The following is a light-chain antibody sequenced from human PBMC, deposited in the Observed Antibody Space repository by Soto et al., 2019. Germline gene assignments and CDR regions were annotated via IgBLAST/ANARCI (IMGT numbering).Light chain of an antibody. Sequence: EVVLTQSPATLSLSPGERATLSCRASQSVSSYLAWYQQKPGQAPRLLIYDASNRATGIPARFSGSGSGTDFTLTISSLEPEDFAVYYCQQRSNWGWITFGGGTKVEIK. CDR2: DAS. V-gene: IGKV3-11*01. J-gene: IGKJ4*01. CDR1: QSVSSY. CDR3: QQRSNWGWIT.